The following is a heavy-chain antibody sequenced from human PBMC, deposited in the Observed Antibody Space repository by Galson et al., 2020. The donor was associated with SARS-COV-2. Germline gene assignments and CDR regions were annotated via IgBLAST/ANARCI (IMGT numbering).Heavy chain of an antibody. CDR1: GFTVSSNY. Sequence: GESLKISCAASGFTVSSNYMSWVRQAPGKGLEWVSVIYSGGSTYYADSVKGRFTISRDNSKNTLYLQMNSLRAEDTAVYYCARDTIRRGYNWGQGTLVTVSS. D-gene: IGHD5-12*01. CDR2: IYSGGST. J-gene: IGHJ4*02. V-gene: IGHV3-66*01. CDR3: ARDTIRRGYN.